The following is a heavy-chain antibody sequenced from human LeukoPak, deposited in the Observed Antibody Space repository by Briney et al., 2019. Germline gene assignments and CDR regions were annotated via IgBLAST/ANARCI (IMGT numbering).Heavy chain of an antibody. Sequence: GGSLRLSCAASGFTFSSYGIHWVRQAPGKGLEWVAIVWSDGTNKYYADSVKGRFTISRDNSKNTLSLQMNSLRAEDTAVYYCARERPIITYFDYWGQGTLVTVSS. J-gene: IGHJ4*02. CDR1: GFTFSSYG. V-gene: IGHV3-33*01. CDR3: ARERPIITYFDY. CDR2: VWSDGTNK. D-gene: IGHD5-24*01.